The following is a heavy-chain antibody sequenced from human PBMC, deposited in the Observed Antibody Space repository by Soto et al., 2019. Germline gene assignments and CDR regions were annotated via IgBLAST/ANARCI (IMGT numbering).Heavy chain of an antibody. CDR1: GFTFSSYA. D-gene: IGHD3-22*01. V-gene: IGHV3-23*01. CDR2: ISGSGGST. J-gene: IGHJ4*02. Sequence: GGSLRLSCAASGFTFSSYAMSWVRQAPGKGLEWVSAISGSGGSTYYADSVKGRFTISRDNSKNTLYLQMNSLRAEDTAVYYCAKGVDYYDSSGYDYWGQGTLVTVSS. CDR3: AKGVDYYDSSGYDY.